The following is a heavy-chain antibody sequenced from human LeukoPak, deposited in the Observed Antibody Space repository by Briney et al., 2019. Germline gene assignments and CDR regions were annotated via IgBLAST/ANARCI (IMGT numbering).Heavy chain of an antibody. CDR2: IYPGDSDT. J-gene: IGHJ4*02. V-gene: IGHV5-51*01. CDR1: GYSFTSYW. Sequence: GESLKISCEGSGYSFTSYWIGWVRQMPGKGLEWMGIIYPGDSDTRYSPSFQGQVTISADKSISTAYLQWSSLKASDTAMYYCARRVAAAGTFLDYWGQGTLVTVSS. CDR3: ARRVAAAGTFLDY. D-gene: IGHD6-13*01.